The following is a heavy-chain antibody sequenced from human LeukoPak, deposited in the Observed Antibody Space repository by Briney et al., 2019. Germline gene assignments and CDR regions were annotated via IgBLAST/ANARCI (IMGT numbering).Heavy chain of an antibody. CDR1: GYTFTSYD. Sequence: ASVKVSCKASGYTFTSYDINWVRQATGQGLEWMGWMNPNSGNTGYAQKFQGRVTITRNTSISTAYMELSSPRSEDTAVYYCAREQGGYSRSPPKNYFDYWGQGTLVTVSS. D-gene: IGHD5-18*01. V-gene: IGHV1-8*03. CDR3: AREQGGYSRSPPKNYFDY. CDR2: MNPNSGNT. J-gene: IGHJ4*02.